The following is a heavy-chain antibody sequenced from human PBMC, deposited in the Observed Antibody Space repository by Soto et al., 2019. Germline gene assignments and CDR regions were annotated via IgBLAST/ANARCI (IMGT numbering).Heavy chain of an antibody. J-gene: IGHJ6*02. Sequence: ASVKVSCKASGGTFSSYSISWVRQAPGQGLEWMGGIIPIFGTANYAQKFQGRVTITADESTSTAYMELSSLRSEDTAVYYCARDPAYSSSSYYYYGMYVWGQGTTVTVSS. CDR3: ARDPAYSSSSYYYYGMYV. V-gene: IGHV1-69*13. D-gene: IGHD6-6*01. CDR1: GGTFSSYS. CDR2: IIPIFGTA.